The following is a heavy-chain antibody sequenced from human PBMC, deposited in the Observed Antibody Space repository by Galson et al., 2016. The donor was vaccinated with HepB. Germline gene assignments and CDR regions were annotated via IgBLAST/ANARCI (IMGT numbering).Heavy chain of an antibody. D-gene: IGHD2-21*01. J-gene: IGHJ5*02. Sequence: SVKVSCKASGYTFTSYDINWVRQAPGQGPENMGWMNMNSGNRGYAQRFQDRISMTRNTSTSTAFMELRGLTSEDTALYYFARGHCGTSDCDKGYWFDPWGQGTLVTVSS. CDR1: GYTFTSYD. CDR2: MNMNSGNR. V-gene: IGHV1-8*01. CDR3: ARGHCGTSDCDKGYWFDP.